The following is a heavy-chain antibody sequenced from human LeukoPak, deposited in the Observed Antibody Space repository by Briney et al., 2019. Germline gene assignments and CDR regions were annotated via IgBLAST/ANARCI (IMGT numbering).Heavy chain of an antibody. J-gene: IGHJ4*02. CDR1: GYTFTGYY. CDR2: VNPNSGAT. D-gene: IGHD2-15*01. V-gene: IGHV1-2*02. Sequence: GASVKVSCKASGYTFTGYYMHWVRQAPGQGLEWMGWVNPNSGATNSAQKFQGRVTMTRDTSTSTAYMELSRLTSDDTAVYSCARGLVVVVAAMDYWGQGTLVTVSS. CDR3: ARGLVVVVAAMDY.